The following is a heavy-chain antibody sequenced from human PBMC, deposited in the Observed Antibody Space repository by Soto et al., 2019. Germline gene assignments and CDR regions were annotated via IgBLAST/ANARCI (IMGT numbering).Heavy chain of an antibody. J-gene: IGHJ6*02. V-gene: IGHV1-69*01. CDR3: ETGSFTSTGGRIGYRYNAMDV. CDR1: GGTFSSHS. D-gene: IGHD5-18*01. Sequence: QVHLVQSGAEVKKPGSSVKVSCKYSGGTFSSHSINWVRQAPGQGLEWMGGIIPIFGPANFAKKFQGRVTITADESTTTAYMELSRLTSEDTAVYYCETGSFTSTGGRIGYRYNAMDVCGQGTTVTVSS. CDR2: IIPIFGPA.